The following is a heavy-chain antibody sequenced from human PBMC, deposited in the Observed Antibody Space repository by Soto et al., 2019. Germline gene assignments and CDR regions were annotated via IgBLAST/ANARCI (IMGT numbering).Heavy chain of an antibody. J-gene: IGHJ4*02. Sequence: ETLSLTCTVSGGSISSSSYYWGWIRQPPGKGLEWIGSIYYSGSTYYNPSLKSRVTISVDTSKNQFSLKLSSVTAADTAVYYCERHLHYYDSSGYFLHFDYWGQGTLVTVSS. D-gene: IGHD3-22*01. CDR3: ERHLHYYDSSGYFLHFDY. CDR2: IYYSGST. V-gene: IGHV4-39*01. CDR1: GGSISSSSYY.